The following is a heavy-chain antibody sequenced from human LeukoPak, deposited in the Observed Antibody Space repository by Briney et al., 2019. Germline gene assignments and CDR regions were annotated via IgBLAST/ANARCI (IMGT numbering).Heavy chain of an antibody. CDR1: GFTFSSYA. CDR3: VRERGNWGLDE. Sequence: PGGSLRLSCAASGFTFSSYAMHWVRQAPGKGLDWVAVISYDGRKKFHANSVKGRFTISRDNSQHTLYLQMNSLSVEDTAVYYCVRERGNWGLDEWGQGTLASVSS. CDR2: ISYDGRKK. D-gene: IGHD7-27*01. J-gene: IGHJ4*02. V-gene: IGHV3-30*04.